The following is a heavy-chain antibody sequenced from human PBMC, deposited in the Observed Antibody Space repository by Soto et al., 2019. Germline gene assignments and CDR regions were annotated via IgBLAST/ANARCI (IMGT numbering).Heavy chain of an antibody. Sequence: VASVKVSCKASDYTFTSYGISWVRQAPGQGLEWMGWISAYNGNTNYAQKLQGRVTMTTDTSTSTAYMELRSLRSDDTAVYYCARELNTYYDFWSGYYGWNCDYWGQGTPVTVSS. J-gene: IGHJ4*02. CDR2: ISAYNGNT. CDR1: DYTFTSYG. D-gene: IGHD3-3*01. V-gene: IGHV1-18*01. CDR3: ARELNTYYDFWSGYYGWNCDY.